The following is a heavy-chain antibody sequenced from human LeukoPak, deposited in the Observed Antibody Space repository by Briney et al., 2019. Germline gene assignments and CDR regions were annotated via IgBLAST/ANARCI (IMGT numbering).Heavy chain of an antibody. CDR2: IYHSGST. J-gene: IGHJ1*01. V-gene: IGHV4-30-2*01. CDR3: ASTSGKNKYFQH. CDR1: GGSISSGGYY. D-gene: IGHD3-3*01. Sequence: PSQTLSLTCTVSGGSISSGGYYWSWIRQPPGKGLEWIGYIYHSGSTYYNPSLKSRVTISVDRSKNQFSLKLSSVTAADTAVYYCASTSGKNKYFQHWGQGTLVTVSS.